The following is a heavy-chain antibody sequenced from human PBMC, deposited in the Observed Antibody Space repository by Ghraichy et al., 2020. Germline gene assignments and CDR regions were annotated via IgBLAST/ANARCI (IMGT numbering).Heavy chain of an antibody. Sequence: SETLSLTCAVYGGSFSGYYWSWIRQPPGKGLEWIGEINHSGSTNYNPSLKSRVTISVDTSKNQFSLKLSSVTAADTAVYYCARKAIGDRYNWNYKGGFDYWGQGTLVTVSS. V-gene: IGHV4-34*01. D-gene: IGHD1-7*01. CDR1: GGSFSGYY. J-gene: IGHJ4*02. CDR3: ARKAIGDRYNWNYKGGFDY. CDR2: INHSGST.